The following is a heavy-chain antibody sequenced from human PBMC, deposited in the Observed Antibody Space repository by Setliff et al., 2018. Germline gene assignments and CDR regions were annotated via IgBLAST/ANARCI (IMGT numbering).Heavy chain of an antibody. CDR3: ARHGDASFYYDILTGHSPPYYFDY. CDR2: IRVYDGYT. Sequence: ASVKVSCKASGYTFTNYGISWVRQDPGQGLEWMGWIRVYDGYTDYAQKFQGRVTMTKDTSTSTAYMELRSLRSDDTAVYYCARHGDASFYYDILTGHSPPYYFDYWGQGTLVTVSS. J-gene: IGHJ4*02. D-gene: IGHD3-9*01. V-gene: IGHV1-18*01. CDR1: GYTFTNYG.